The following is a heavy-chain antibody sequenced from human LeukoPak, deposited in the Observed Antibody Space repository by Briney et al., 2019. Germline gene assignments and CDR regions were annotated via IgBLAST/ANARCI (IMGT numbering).Heavy chain of an antibody. CDR2: ISSSGSTI. CDR3: AREGAYGDRNAFDI. J-gene: IGHJ3*02. Sequence: PGGSLRLSCAASGFTFSSYEMNWVRQAPGKWLEWVSYISSSGSTIYYADSVKGRFTISRDNAKNSLYLQLNSLRAEDTAVYYCAREGAYGDRNAFDIWGQGTMVTVSS. D-gene: IGHD4-17*01. CDR1: GFTFSSYE. V-gene: IGHV3-48*03.